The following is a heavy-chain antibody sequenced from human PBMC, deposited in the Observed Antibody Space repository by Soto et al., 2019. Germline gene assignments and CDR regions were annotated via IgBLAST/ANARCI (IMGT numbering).Heavy chain of an antibody. CDR2: IKSKTDGGTT. J-gene: IGHJ4*02. CDR1: GFTFSNAW. CDR3: TTDRLMDTAMVFDY. D-gene: IGHD5-18*01. Sequence: GGSLRLSCAASGFTFSNAWMSWVRQAPGKGLEWVGRIKSKTDGGTTDYAAPVKGRFTISRDDSKNTLYLQMNSLKTEDTAVYYCTTDRLMDTAMVFDYWGQGTLVTVSS. V-gene: IGHV3-15*01.